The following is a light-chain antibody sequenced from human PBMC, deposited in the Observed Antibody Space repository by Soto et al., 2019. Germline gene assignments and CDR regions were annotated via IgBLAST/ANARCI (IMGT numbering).Light chain of an antibody. Sequence: DIQMTQSPSSPPASVGDRVTITCRASQTISNYLNWYHQKPGKAPKLLIYAASSLQSGVPSRFSGSGSGTDFTLSISSLQPDDFATYYCQQYNSYSGTFGQGTKVDIK. CDR1: QTISNY. CDR3: QQYNSYSGT. J-gene: IGKJ1*01. CDR2: AAS. V-gene: IGKV1-39*01.